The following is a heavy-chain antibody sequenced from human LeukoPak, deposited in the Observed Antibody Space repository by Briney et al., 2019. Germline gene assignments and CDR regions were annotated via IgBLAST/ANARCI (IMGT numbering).Heavy chain of an antibody. V-gene: IGHV3-74*01. CDR1: GFTFSSYW. CDR3: ARGTGGFGELLRFDY. J-gene: IGHJ4*02. CDR2: IKSDGSTT. D-gene: IGHD3-10*01. Sequence: GGSLRLSCAASGFTFSSYWMHWVRHAPGKGLVWVSRIKSDGSTTTYADSVKGRFTISRDNAKNTLYLQMDSLRAEDTAVYYCARGTGGFGELLRFDYWGQGTLVTVSS.